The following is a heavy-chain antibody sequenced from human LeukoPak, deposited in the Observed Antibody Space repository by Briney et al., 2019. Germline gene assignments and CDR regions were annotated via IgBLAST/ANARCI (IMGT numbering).Heavy chain of an antibody. CDR1: GFTLRSYT. D-gene: IGHD2/OR15-2a*01. J-gene: IGHJ4*02. V-gene: IGHV3-21*06. Sequence: TGRSLRLSVAPSGFTLRSYTMNCVAQAPGKGLHCVSSITSGSDYIYYADSVRGRFTISRDNAKNSLYLQMNSLSPEDTAMYYCVRDSSFSNNWGQGTLVTVSS. CDR3: VRDSSFSNN. CDR2: ITSGSDYI.